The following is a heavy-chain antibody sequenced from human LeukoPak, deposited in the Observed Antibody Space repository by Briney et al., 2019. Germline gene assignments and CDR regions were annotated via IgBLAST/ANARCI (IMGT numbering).Heavy chain of an antibody. CDR2: IYYSGSI. Sequence: PSETLSLTCTVSGGSISSYYWSWIRQPPGKGLEWIGYIYYSGSINYNPSLKSRVTISVDTSKNQFSLELSSVTAVDTAVYYCARAGVGDAFDIWGQGTMVTVSS. CDR3: ARAGVGDAFDI. V-gene: IGHV4-59*01. D-gene: IGHD1-26*01. J-gene: IGHJ3*02. CDR1: GGSISSYY.